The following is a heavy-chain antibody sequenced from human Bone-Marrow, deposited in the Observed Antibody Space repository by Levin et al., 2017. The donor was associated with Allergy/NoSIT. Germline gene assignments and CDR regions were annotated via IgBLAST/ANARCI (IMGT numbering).Heavy chain of an antibody. CDR1: GFTFSSYG. Sequence: PGGSLRLSCIASGFTFSSYGMHWVRQAPGKGLEWVAFISYDGSNKYYADSVKGRFTISRDNSKNTLYLQMNSLRAEHTAMFYCAKDFASGTYYVSPDYWGQGTLVTVSS. D-gene: IGHD1-26*01. V-gene: IGHV3-30*18. CDR3: AKDFASGTYYVSPDY. J-gene: IGHJ4*02. CDR2: ISYDGSNK.